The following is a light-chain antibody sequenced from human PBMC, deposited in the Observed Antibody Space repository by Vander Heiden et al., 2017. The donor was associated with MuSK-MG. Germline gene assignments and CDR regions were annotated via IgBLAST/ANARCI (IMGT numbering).Light chain of an antibody. V-gene: IGKV1-16*02. Sequence: DIQMTQSPSSLSASIGDRVTITCRASQDISTYLGWVQQKPGKAPKSLIYGASSLQSGVPSKFSGSGTGTDFTLTISSLQPEDFATYYCLQYNSYPRTFGLGTKVEIK. CDR1: QDISTY. J-gene: IGKJ1*01. CDR2: GAS. CDR3: LQYNSYPRT.